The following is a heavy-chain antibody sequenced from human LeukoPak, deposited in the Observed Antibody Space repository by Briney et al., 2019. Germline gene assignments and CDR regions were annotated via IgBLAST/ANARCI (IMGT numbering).Heavy chain of an antibody. CDR3: ARHVGAYYDILTGYYKLRAFDI. J-gene: IGHJ3*02. Sequence: SETLSLTCTVSGGSISSYYWSWIRQPLGKGLEWIGYIYYSGSTNYNPSLKSRVTISVDTSKNQFSLKLSSVTAADTAVYYCARHVGAYYDILTGYYKLRAFDIWGQGTMVTVSS. CDR2: IYYSGST. V-gene: IGHV4-59*08. CDR1: GGSISSYY. D-gene: IGHD3-9*01.